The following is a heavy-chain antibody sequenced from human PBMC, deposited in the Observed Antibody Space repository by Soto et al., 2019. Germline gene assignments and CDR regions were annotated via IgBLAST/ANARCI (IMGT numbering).Heavy chain of an antibody. V-gene: IGHV3-30*04. D-gene: IGHD6-13*01. CDR3: ARTYSSSWNYFDY. J-gene: IGHJ4*02. CDR2: ISFDGSLK. CDR1: GFTFDSHT. Sequence: QVQLVESGGGVVQPGRSLRLSCAASGFTFDSHTMHWVRQAPGKGLEWVALISFDGSLKYDADSVKGRFTISRDNFKNTLFLEMNSLRAEDTGVHYCARTYSSSWNYFDYWGQGTLVTVSS.